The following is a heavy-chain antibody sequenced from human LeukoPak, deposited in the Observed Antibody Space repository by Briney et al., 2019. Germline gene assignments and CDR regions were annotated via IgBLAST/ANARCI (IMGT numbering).Heavy chain of an antibody. CDR1: GFTFDDYA. D-gene: IGHD1-7*01. CDR2: ISWNSGSI. Sequence: GGSLRLSCAASGFTFDDYAMHWVRQAPGKGLEWVSGISWNSGSIGYADSVKGRFTISRDNAKNSLYLQMNSLRAEDTALYYCAKALNQDWDYAWFDPWGQGTLVTVSS. V-gene: IGHV3-9*01. J-gene: IGHJ5*02. CDR3: AKALNQDWDYAWFDP.